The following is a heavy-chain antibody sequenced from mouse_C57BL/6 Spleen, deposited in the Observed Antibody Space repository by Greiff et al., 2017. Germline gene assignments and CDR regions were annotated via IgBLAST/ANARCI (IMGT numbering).Heavy chain of an antibody. D-gene: IGHD2-4*01. Sequence: QVQLQQPGTELVKPGASVKLSCKASGYTFTSYWMHWVKQRPGQGLEWIGNINPSNGGTNYNEKFKSKATLTVAKSSSTAYMQLSSLTSEDSAVYYCARWIYYDYESYAMDYWGQGTSVTVSS. V-gene: IGHV1-53*01. CDR2: INPSNGGT. CDR1: GYTFTSYW. J-gene: IGHJ4*01. CDR3: ARWIYYDYESYAMDY.